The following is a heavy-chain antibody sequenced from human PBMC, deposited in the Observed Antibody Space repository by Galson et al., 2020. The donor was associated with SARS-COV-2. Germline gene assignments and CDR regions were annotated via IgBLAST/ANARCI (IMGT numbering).Heavy chain of an antibody. V-gene: IGHV3-11*01. CDR1: GFSSSDSY. J-gene: IGHJ4*02. D-gene: IGHD3-3*01. CDR3: ARGFFRAGY. Sequence: GGSLRLSCAASGFSSSDSYMSWIRQAPGKGLAWVAYISRSGSMIHYADSVKGRFIISRDNTRNSLYLQMNSLRANDTAVYYGARGFFRAGYWGQGALVTIAS. CDR2: ISRSGSMI.